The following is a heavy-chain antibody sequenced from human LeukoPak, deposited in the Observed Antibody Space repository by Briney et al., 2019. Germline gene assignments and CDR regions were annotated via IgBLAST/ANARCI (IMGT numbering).Heavy chain of an antibody. V-gene: IGHV3-21*01. Sequence: GGSLRLSCAASGFTFNTYAMNWVRQAPGKGLEWVSSISSSSDFIAYADSVRGRFTISRDNSKNTLYLEMNSLRAEDTAVYFCAKDSYNNGWYFDSWGQGTLVTVSS. CDR3: AKDSYNNGWYFDS. J-gene: IGHJ4*02. CDR2: ISSSSDFI. D-gene: IGHD6-19*01. CDR1: GFTFNTYA.